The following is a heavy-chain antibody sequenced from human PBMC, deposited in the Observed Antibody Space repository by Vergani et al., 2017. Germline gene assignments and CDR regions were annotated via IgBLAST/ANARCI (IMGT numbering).Heavy chain of an antibody. V-gene: IGHV1-2*02. J-gene: IGHJ4*02. CDR3: ARVGTSANRDYFDY. CDR2: INPNSGGT. Sequence: QVQLVQSGAEVKKPGASVKVSCKASGYTFTDYFMHWVRQAPGQGLEWMGWINPNSGGTNYAQKFKGRVTMPRDKSISTAYMELSNLRCDDTAVYYCARVGTSANRDYFDYWGQGTLVTVSS. CDR1: GYTFTDYF. D-gene: IGHD2-2*01.